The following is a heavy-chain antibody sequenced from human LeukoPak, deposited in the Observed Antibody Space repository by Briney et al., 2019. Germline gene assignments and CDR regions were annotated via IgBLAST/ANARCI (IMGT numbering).Heavy chain of an antibody. CDR3: AKDQGSSGYGFDF. V-gene: IGHV3-43*02. CDR2: ISGDGGTT. D-gene: IGHD3-22*01. CDR1: GFTFDDYA. Sequence: GGSLRLSCAAPGFTFDDYAIHWVRQAPGKGLGWVSLISGDGGTTYYADSVKGRFTISRDNSKSSLYLQMNSLRTEDTALYYCAKDQGSSGYGFDFWGQGTLVTVSS. J-gene: IGHJ4*02.